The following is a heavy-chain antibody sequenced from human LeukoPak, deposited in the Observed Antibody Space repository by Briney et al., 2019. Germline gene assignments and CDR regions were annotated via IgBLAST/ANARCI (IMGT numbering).Heavy chain of an antibody. J-gene: IGHJ1*01. D-gene: IGHD3-3*01. CDR1: GFTLSSYA. Sequence: GRSLRLSCAASGFTLSSYAMHWVRQAPGKGLEWVAVISYDGSNKYYADPVKGRFTISRDNSKNTLYLQMNSLRAEDTAVYYCARDGYYDFWSATSGGVFQHWGQGTLVTVSS. V-gene: IGHV3-30*17. CDR3: ARDGYYDFWSATSGGVFQH. CDR2: ISYDGSNK.